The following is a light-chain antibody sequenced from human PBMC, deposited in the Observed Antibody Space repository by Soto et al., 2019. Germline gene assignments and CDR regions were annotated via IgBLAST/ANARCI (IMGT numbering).Light chain of an antibody. V-gene: IGKV1-5*03. J-gene: IGKJ1*01. CDR2: KAS. CDR3: QQSKRFPCT. Sequence: IQITQYQYTLCAFVGDRVTITCRASQSISTWLAWYQQKPGKAPTVLIYKASSLQSGVPSRFSGSGSGTEFTLTISSLQADDYATYLSQQSKRFPCTFGQGTKVDIK. CDR1: QSISTW.